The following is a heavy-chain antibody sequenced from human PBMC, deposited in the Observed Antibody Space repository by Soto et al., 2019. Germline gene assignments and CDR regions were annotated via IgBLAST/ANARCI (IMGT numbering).Heavy chain of an antibody. CDR3: ARGDSSGYYYPPFDY. CDR1: GGSISSGDYC. CDR2: IYYSGST. D-gene: IGHD3-22*01. Sequence: SETLSLTCTVSGGSISSGDYCWSWIRQPPGKGLEWIGYIYYSGSTYYNPSLKSRVTISVDTSKNQFSLKLSSVTAADTAVYYCARGDSSGYYYPPFDYWGQGTLVTVSS. V-gene: IGHV4-30-4*01. J-gene: IGHJ4*02.